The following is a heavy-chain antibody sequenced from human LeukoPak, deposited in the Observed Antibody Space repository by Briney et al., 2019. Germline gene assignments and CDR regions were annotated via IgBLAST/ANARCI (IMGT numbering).Heavy chain of an antibody. CDR2: IYYSGST. J-gene: IGHJ4*02. CDR1: GGSISSYY. CDR3: ARDGYSGFDY. D-gene: IGHD5-24*01. Sequence: SSETLSLTCTVSGGSISSYYWSWIRQPPGKGLEWIGYIYYSGSTNYNPSLKSRVTISVDTSKNQFSLKLSSVTAADTAVYYCARDGYSGFDYWGLGTLVTVSS. V-gene: IGHV4-59*01.